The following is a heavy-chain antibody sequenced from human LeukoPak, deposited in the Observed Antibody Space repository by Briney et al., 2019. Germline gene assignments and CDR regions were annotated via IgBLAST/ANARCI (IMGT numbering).Heavy chain of an antibody. Sequence: GGALRLSCAASGFSFSSYRMNWVRQAPGKGLEWVSSISSSRSYIYYADSVTGRFTISRDNDKNSLYLQMNSLRAEDTAVYYCACGGVRSGKSIDYWGQGTLVTVSS. CDR2: ISSSRSYI. D-gene: IGHD3-3*01. CDR1: GFSFSSYR. V-gene: IGHV3-21*01. CDR3: ACGGVRSGKSIDY. J-gene: IGHJ4*02.